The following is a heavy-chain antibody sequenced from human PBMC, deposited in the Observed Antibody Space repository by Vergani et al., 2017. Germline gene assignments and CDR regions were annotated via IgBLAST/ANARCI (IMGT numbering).Heavy chain of an antibody. CDR1: GYSISSGYY. V-gene: IGHV4-38-2*02. D-gene: IGHD3-9*01. J-gene: IGHJ4*02. Sequence: QVQLQESGPGLVKPSETLSLTCTVSGYSISSGYYWGWIRQPPGKGLEWIGSIYHSGSTYYNPSLKSRVTISVDTSKNQFSLKLSSVTAADTAVYYCVIYDILTGYYKGYYFDYWGQGTLVTVSS. CDR2: IYHSGST. CDR3: VIYDILTGYYKGYYFDY.